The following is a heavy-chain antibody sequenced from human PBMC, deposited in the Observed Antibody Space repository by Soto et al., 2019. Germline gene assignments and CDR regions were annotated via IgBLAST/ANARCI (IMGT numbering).Heavy chain of an antibody. D-gene: IGHD5-12*01. J-gene: IGHJ3*02. CDR1: GFTFSSYS. CDR3: ARGRSSGYDVDAFDI. V-gene: IGHV3-48*02. CDR2: ISSSSSTI. Sequence: GGSLRLSCAASGFTFSSYSMNWVRQAAGKGLEWVSYISSSSSTIYYADSVKGRFTISRDNAKNSLYLQMNSLRDEDTAVYYCARGRSSGYDVDAFDIWGQGTMVTVSS.